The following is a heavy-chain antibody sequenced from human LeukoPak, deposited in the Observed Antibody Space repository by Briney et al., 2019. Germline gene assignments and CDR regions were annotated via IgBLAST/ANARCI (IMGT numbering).Heavy chain of an antibody. CDR2: IYTSGST. J-gene: IGHJ4*02. Sequence: PSQTLSLTCTVSGGSISSGSYYWSWIRQPAGKGLEWIGRIYTSGSTNYNPSLKSRVTISVDTSKNQFSLKLSSVTAADTAVYYCARATAMAPYYFDYWGQGTLVTVSP. CDR3: ARATAMAPYYFDY. D-gene: IGHD5-18*01. CDR1: GGSISSGSYY. V-gene: IGHV4-61*02.